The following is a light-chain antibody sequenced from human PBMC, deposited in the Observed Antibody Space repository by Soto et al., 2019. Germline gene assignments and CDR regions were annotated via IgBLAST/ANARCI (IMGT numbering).Light chain of an antibody. CDR2: DAS. V-gene: IGKV1-5*01. CDR3: QQYKSYKT. J-gene: IGKJ1*01. CDR1: QTISSG. Sequence: DIPMTQSPSTLSAYVGDGVTITCRASQTISSGLAWYQQKPGKAPKVLIYDASTLESGVPSRFSGSGSGTEFTLTISSLQPDDFATYYCQQYKSYKTFGQGTKVDIK.